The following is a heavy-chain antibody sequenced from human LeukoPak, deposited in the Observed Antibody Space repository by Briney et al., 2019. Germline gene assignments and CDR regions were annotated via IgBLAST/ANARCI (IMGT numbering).Heavy chain of an antibody. J-gene: IGHJ4*02. Sequence: XELIARIYISGSTQYNPSLKRRLTITLDTTKNTFSLKLSSVTAADTAVYYCARGNWNYFDYWGQGTLVPVSS. CDR2: IYISGST. D-gene: IGHD1-20*01. CDR3: ARGNWNYFDY. V-gene: IGHV4-61*02.